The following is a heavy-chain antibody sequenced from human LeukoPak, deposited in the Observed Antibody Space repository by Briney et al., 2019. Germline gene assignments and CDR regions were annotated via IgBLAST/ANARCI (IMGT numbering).Heavy chain of an antibody. CDR2: ISYDGSNK. CDR1: GFTFSSYA. D-gene: IGHD3-3*01. CDR3: ARDSRFTFDP. Sequence: PGGSLRLSCAASGFTFSSYAMHWVRQAPGKGLEWVAVISYDGSNKYYADSVKGRFTISRDNSKNTLYLQMNSLRAEDTAVYYCARDSRFTFDPWGQGTLVTVSS. V-gene: IGHV3-30-3*01. J-gene: IGHJ5*02.